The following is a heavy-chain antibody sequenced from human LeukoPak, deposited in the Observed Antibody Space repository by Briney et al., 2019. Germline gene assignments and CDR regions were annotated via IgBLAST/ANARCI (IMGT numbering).Heavy chain of an antibody. Sequence: PGRSLRLSCAASGFTFSSYGMHWVRQAPGKGLEWVAVIWYDGRNKYYADSVKGRFTISRDNSKNTLYLQMNSLRAEDTAVYYCARSSTGYYGSGSYYPYYMDVWGKGTTVTVSS. V-gene: IGHV3-33*01. J-gene: IGHJ6*03. CDR2: IWYDGRNK. CDR3: ARSSTGYYGSGSYYPYYMDV. D-gene: IGHD3-10*01. CDR1: GFTFSSYG.